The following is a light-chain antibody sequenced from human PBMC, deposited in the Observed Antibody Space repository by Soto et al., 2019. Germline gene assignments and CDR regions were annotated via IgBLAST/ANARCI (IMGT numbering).Light chain of an antibody. CDR2: GAS. J-gene: IGKJ1*01. CDR3: LQNHNYPRT. V-gene: IGKV1-6*01. Sequence: AIQMTQSPSSLSASVGDRVTITCRASQDISDDVGWYQQTPGKAPKLLISGASRLQSGGPSRFSGSGSGAAFTLTITSLRPEDSATYYCLQNHNYPRTFGQGTKVEI. CDR1: QDISDD.